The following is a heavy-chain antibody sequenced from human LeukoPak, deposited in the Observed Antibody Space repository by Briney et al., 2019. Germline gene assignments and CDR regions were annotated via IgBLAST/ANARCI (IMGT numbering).Heavy chain of an antibody. CDR2: MYTTGST. Sequence: SQTLSLTCTVSGGSISSGSHCWGWIRQPAGKGLEWIGRMYTTGSTVYNPSLKSRVTISVDTSKNQFSLKLSSVTAADTAVYYCARHLRFLEWHGDAFDIWGQGTMVTVSS. CDR1: GGSISSGSHC. J-gene: IGHJ3*02. CDR3: ARHLRFLEWHGDAFDI. D-gene: IGHD3-3*01. V-gene: IGHV4-61*02.